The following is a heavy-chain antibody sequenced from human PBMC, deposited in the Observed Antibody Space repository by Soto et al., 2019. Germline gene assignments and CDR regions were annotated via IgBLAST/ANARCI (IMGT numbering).Heavy chain of an antibody. CDR2: ISYDGSNK. V-gene: IGHV3-30*18. D-gene: IGHD5-12*01. J-gene: IGHJ6*02. CDR3: AKDLLNVDIVALGMDV. Sequence: GGSLRLSCAASGFTFSSYGMHWVRQAPGKGLEWVAVISYDGSNKYYADSVKGRFTISRDNSKNTLYLQMNSLRAEDTAVYYCAKDLLNVDIVALGMDVWGQGTTVTVSS. CDR1: GFTFSSYG.